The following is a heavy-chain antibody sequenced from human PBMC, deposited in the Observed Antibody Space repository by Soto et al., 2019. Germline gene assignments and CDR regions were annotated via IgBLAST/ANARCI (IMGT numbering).Heavy chain of an antibody. D-gene: IGHD1-26*01. CDR3: ARDAVPQTWDYYYGMDV. Sequence: GGSLRLSCAASGFTFSTYAMHWVRQAPGKGLEWVALISYDGGNKYYADSVKGRFTISRDDSKNALYLQMNSLIAEDTAVYYCARDAVPQTWDYYYGMDVWGQGTTVTVSS. V-gene: IGHV3-30-3*01. CDR1: GFTFSTYA. J-gene: IGHJ6*02. CDR2: ISYDGGNK.